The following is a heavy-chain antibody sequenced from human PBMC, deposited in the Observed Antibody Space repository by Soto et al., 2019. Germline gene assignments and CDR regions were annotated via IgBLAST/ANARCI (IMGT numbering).Heavy chain of an antibody. CDR1: GFTFSSYS. D-gene: IGHD2-15*01. J-gene: IGHJ4*02. CDR3: ARDPIPNCSGGSCYSGDY. V-gene: IGHV3-21*01. Sequence: EVQLVESGGGLVKPGGSLRLSCAASGFTFSSYSMNWVRQAPGKGLEWVSSISSSSSYIHYADSVKGRFTISRDNAKNSLYLQMNSLRAEDTAVYYCARDPIPNCSGGSCYSGDYWGQGTLVTVSS. CDR2: ISSSSSYI.